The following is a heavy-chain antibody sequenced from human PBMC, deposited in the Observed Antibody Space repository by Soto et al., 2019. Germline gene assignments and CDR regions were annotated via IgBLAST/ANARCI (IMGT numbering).Heavy chain of an antibody. CDR3: ASGRVVGAYDY. D-gene: IGHD2-15*01. CDR2: ISSSSSTI. J-gene: IGHJ4*02. Sequence: EVQLVESGGGLVQPGGSLRLSCAASGFTFSSYSMHWVRQAPGKGLEWVSYISSSSSTIHYADSVKGRFTISRDNAKNSLYLHMNSLRDEDTAVYNCASGRVVGAYDYWGQGTLVTVSS. CDR1: GFTFSSYS. V-gene: IGHV3-48*02.